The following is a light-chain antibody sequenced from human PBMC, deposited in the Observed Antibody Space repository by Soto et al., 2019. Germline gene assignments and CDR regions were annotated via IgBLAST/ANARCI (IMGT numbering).Light chain of an antibody. J-gene: IGKJ5*01. Sequence: EIVLTHSPGTLSLSPGERATLSCRASQSVSSSYLAWYQQKPGQAPRLLIYGASTRATGIPARSSGSGSGTEFTLTISSLQSEDFAVYYCQQYNNWPITFCQGRRLEIK. CDR2: GAS. CDR3: QQYNNWPIT. V-gene: IGKV3-15*01. CDR1: QSVSSSY.